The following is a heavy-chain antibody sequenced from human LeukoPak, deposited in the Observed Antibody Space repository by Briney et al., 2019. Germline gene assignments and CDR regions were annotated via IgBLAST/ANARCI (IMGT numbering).Heavy chain of an antibody. D-gene: IGHD5-24*01. J-gene: IGHJ4*02. Sequence: GESLKISCKGSGYSFASYWIGWVRQMPGKGLEWMGIIYPGDSNTKYSPSFRGQVTISADKSISTAYLQWSSLKASDTAMYYCARQTRNGYNPFDYWGQGTLVTVSS. CDR2: IYPGDSNT. CDR1: GYSFASYW. CDR3: ARQTRNGYNPFDY. V-gene: IGHV5-51*01.